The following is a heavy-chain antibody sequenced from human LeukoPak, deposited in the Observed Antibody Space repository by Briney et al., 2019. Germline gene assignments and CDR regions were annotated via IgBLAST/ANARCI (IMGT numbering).Heavy chain of an antibody. J-gene: IGHJ5*02. V-gene: IGHV4-59*08. CDR2: IYGSGST. CDR1: GDSLSSHY. CDR3: ASNVGWYSHDT. Sequence: SETLSLTCTVSGDSLSSHYWSWIRQPPGKGLEWIGYIYGSGSTHSDPSLRSRITISEDTSKNQFSLKLTSVTAADTAVYYCASNVGWYSHDTWGQGTLVTVSS. D-gene: IGHD6-19*01.